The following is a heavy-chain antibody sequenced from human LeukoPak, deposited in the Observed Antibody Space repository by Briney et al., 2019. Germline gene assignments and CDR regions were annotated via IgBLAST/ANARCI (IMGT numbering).Heavy chain of an antibody. J-gene: IGHJ4*02. D-gene: IGHD6-19*01. Sequence: GGSLRLSCAASGFPLNFQAMRYVRQAPGKGLEWVSAISGSGGTAYYADSVKSRFTISSDNSENTRYLQMNSRRAEDPAVYYFAKIPYSRGWSAFDSWGQGTLVTVSS. CDR1: GFPLNFQA. CDR3: AKIPYSRGWSAFDS. V-gene: IGHV3-23*01. CDR2: ISGSGGTA.